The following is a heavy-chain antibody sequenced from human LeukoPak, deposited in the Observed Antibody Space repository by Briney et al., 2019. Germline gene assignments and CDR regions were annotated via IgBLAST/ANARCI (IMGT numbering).Heavy chain of an antibody. CDR2: ISPSSSST. V-gene: IGHV3-48*01. J-gene: IGHJ5*02. CDR3: ARDAASGNNWFDP. CDR1: GFTFSSYS. Sequence: GGSLRLSCAASGFTFSSYSLNWVRQAPGKGLEWVSYISPSSSSTYYADSVKGRFTISRDNARNSLYLQMNSLSTEDTALYYCARDAASGNNWFDPWDQGTLVTVSS. D-gene: IGHD3-3*01.